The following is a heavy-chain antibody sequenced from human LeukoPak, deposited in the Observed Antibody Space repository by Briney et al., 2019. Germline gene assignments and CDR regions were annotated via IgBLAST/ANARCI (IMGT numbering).Heavy chain of an antibody. CDR3: AKAPVTTCRGAFCYPFDY. V-gene: IGHV3-23*01. CDR1: GFNFSTYS. Sequence: PGGSLRLSCAASGFNFSTYSMNWVRQAPGKGLEWVSAISDTGNTYHADSVKGRFTISRDSSKNTLFLQMNRLRPEDAAVYYCAKAPVTTCRGAFCYPFDYWGLGTLVTVSS. J-gene: IGHJ4*02. CDR2: ISDTGNT. D-gene: IGHD2-15*01.